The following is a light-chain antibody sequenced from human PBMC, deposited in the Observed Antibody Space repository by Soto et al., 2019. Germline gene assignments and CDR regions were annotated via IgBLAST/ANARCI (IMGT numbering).Light chain of an antibody. Sequence: EIGLTQSPGTLSLSPGARATLSCRTSQSVSKYLAWYQQKPGQAPRLLIYDASNRATGIPARFSGSGSGTDFTLTISSLEPEDFAVYYCQQRSNWPPLTFGGGTKVEIK. CDR3: QQRSNWPPLT. V-gene: IGKV3-11*01. CDR2: DAS. CDR1: QSVSKY. J-gene: IGKJ4*01.